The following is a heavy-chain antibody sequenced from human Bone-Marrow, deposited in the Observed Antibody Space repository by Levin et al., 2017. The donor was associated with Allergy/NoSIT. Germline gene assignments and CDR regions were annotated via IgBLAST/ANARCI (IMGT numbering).Heavy chain of an antibody. Sequence: KVSCKGVGYTFTNDWIVWVRQVPGKGLEWMGVINPENSDTRYSPSFEGQVTMSADKSTSAAYLQWDSLKASDTAIYYCARRNFYGSGTHFNWFDPWGQGTLVTVSS. CDR3: ARRNFYGSGTHFNWFDP. D-gene: IGHD3-10*01. V-gene: IGHV5-51*01. CDR1: GYTFTNDW. CDR2: INPENSDT. J-gene: IGHJ5*02.